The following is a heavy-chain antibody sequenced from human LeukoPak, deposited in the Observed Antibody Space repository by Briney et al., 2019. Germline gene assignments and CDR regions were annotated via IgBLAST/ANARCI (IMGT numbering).Heavy chain of an antibody. CDR1: GGSISSYY. CDR3: ARVDPDSSSTVEVFDY. CDR2: IFYSGST. D-gene: IGHD6-6*01. Sequence: SETLSLTCTVSGGSISSYYWSWIRQPPGKGLEWIGYIFYSGSTNYYPSLKSRVTISVDTSKNQFSLKLSSVTDADTAVCYCARVDPDSSSTVEVFDYWGQGTLVTVSS. V-gene: IGHV4-59*01. J-gene: IGHJ4*02.